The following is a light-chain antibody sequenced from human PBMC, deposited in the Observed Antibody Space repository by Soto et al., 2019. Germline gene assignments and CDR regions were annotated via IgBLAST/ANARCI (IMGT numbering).Light chain of an antibody. V-gene: IGKV3-20*01. CDR3: QQYGSSPQYT. CDR2: GAS. J-gene: IGKJ2*01. Sequence: EIVLTQSPGTLSLSPGERATLSCRASQSVSSTYLAWYQQKPGQAPRLLIYGASNRATSVPDRFSGSGSGTDFTLTISRLEPGDFAVYYCQQYGSSPQYTFGQGTKLEIK. CDR1: QSVSSTY.